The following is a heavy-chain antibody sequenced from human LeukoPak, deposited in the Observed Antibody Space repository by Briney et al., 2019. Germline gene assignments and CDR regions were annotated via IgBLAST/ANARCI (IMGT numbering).Heavy chain of an antibody. CDR1: GGSISSYY. V-gene: IGHV4-59*01. Sequence: SETLSLTCTVSGGSISSYYWSWIRQPPGKGLEWIGYIYYSGSTNYSPSLKSRVTISVDTSKNQFSLKLSSVTAADTAVYYCARALDSSGYGWFDPWGQGTLVTVSS. CDR2: IYYSGST. CDR3: ARALDSSGYGWFDP. J-gene: IGHJ5*02. D-gene: IGHD3-22*01.